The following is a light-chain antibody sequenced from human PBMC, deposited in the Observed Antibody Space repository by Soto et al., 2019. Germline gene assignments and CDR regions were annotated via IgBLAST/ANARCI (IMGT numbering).Light chain of an antibody. CDR3: SSYTSSAFVV. V-gene: IGLV2-14*01. Sequence: QSVLTQPASVSGSPGQSITISCTGTSSDVGTYNYVSWYQQHPGKAPKLIIYGVTNRPSGVSNRFSGSKSGNTASLTISGLQAEDEAGYYCSSYTSSAFVVFGGGTKLT. CDR2: GVT. J-gene: IGLJ2*01. CDR1: SSDVGTYNY.